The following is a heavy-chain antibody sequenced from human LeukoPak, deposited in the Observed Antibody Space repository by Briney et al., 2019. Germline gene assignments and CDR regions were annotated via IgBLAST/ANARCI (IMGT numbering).Heavy chain of an antibody. CDR1: GFTFNNYA. CDR3: ARDLSGVTGYTYGRGIDY. D-gene: IGHD5-18*01. V-gene: IGHV3-7*01. J-gene: IGHJ4*02. CDR2: IKKDGSEK. Sequence: GGSLRLSCAASGFTFNNYAMNWVRQAPGKGLEWVANIKKDGSEKYYVDSVKGRFTISRDNAKTSLYLQMNSLRADDTAVYYCARDLSGVTGYTYGRGIDYWGQGTLVTVSS.